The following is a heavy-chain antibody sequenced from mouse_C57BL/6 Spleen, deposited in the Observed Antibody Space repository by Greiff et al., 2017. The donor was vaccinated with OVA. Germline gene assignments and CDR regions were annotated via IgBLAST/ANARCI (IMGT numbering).Heavy chain of an antibody. Sequence: EVMLVESGGGLVQPGGSLKLSCAASGFTFSDYYMYWVRQTPEKRLEWVAYISNGGGSTYYPDTVKGRFTISRDNTKNTLYLQMSSLKSEDTAMYYCARQDSSDYAMDYWGQGTSVTVSS. V-gene: IGHV5-12*01. CDR2: ISNGGGST. CDR3: ARQDSSDYAMDY. J-gene: IGHJ4*01. CDR1: GFTFSDYY. D-gene: IGHD1-1*01.